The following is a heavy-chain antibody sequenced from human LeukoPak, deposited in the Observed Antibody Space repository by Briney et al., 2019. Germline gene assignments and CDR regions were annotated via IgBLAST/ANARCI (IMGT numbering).Heavy chain of an antibody. J-gene: IGHJ6*04. V-gene: IGHV3-33*01. D-gene: IGHD5-12*01. CDR3: ARDLQFVDIVATIRSLDGMDV. Sequence: PGRSLRLSCAASGFTFSSYGMHWVRQAPGKGLEWVAVIWYDGSNKYYADSVKGRFTISRDNSKNTLYLQMNSLRAEDTAVYYCARDLQFVDIVATIRSLDGMDVWGKGTTVTVSS. CDR2: IWYDGSNK. CDR1: GFTFSSYG.